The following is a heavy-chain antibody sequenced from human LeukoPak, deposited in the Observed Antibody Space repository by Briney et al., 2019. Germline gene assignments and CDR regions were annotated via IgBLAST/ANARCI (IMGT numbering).Heavy chain of an antibody. J-gene: IGHJ6*03. CDR2: INHSGST. CDR1: GGSFSGYY. D-gene: IGHD5-18*01. CDR3: ARGRGYSYGFYYYYMDV. V-gene: IGHV4-34*01. Sequence: SETLSLTCAVYGGSFSGYYWSWIRQPPGKGLEWIGEINHSGSTNYNPSLKSRVTISVDTSKNQFSLKLSSVTAADTAVYYCARGRGYSYGFYYYYMDVWGKGTTVTISS.